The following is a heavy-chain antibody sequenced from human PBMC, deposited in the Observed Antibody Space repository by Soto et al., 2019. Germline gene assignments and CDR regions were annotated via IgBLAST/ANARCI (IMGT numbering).Heavy chain of an antibody. J-gene: IGHJ6*02. V-gene: IGHV3-13*05. CDR3: ARTDRDFYGLDV. Sequence: EVQLVESGGGLVQPGGSLRLSCEASGFTFRNYDMHWVRQGTGKGLVWVSGISAAGDPDYADSVEGRFTISRENAQNSFFLQLNGLRVGDTAVYYCARTDRDFYGLDVWGQGTTVIVSS. CDR2: ISAAGDP. CDR1: GFTFRNYD.